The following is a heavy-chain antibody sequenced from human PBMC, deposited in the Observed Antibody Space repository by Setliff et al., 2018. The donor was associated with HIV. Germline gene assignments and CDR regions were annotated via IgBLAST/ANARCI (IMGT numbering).Heavy chain of an antibody. V-gene: IGHV3-13*01. J-gene: IGHJ3*02. Sequence: GSLRLSCAASGLTFSSYDRHWVRQAAGKGLEWVSGIGRGGDTYYLGSVKGRFTISRENAKNSLYPQMNSLTAGDTAVYFCAGIGDYSISGVAFHIWGQGTMVTVSS. CDR2: IGRGGDT. D-gene: IGHD4-4*01. CDR1: GLTFSSYD. CDR3: AGIGDYSISGVAFHI.